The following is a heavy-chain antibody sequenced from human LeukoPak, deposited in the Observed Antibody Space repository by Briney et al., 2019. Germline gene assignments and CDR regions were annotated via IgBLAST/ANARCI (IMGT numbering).Heavy chain of an antibody. V-gene: IGHV3-23*01. CDR3: AKVTSAGSCYQSDY. J-gene: IGHJ4*02. CDR1: GFTFSSYA. D-gene: IGHD2-15*01. CDR2: ISGSGGST. Sequence: PGGSLRLSCAASGFTFSSYAMSWVRQAPGKGLEWVSAISGSGGSTYYADSVKGRFTISRDNSKNTLYLQMNNLGAEDTAVYYCAKVTSAGSCYQSDYWGQGTLVTVSS.